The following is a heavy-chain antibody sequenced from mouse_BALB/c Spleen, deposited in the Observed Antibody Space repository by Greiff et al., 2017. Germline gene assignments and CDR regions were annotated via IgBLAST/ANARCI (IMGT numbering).Heavy chain of an antibody. D-gene: IGHD3-3*01. V-gene: IGHV3-6*02. Sequence: EESGPGLVKPSQSLSLTCSVTGYSITSGYYWNWIRQFPGNKLEWMGYISYDGSNNYNPSLKNRISITRDTSKNQFFLKLNSVTTEDTATYYCAREGWGYYFDYWGQGTTLTVSS. J-gene: IGHJ2*01. CDR1: GYSITSGYY. CDR2: ISYDGSN. CDR3: AREGWGYYFDY.